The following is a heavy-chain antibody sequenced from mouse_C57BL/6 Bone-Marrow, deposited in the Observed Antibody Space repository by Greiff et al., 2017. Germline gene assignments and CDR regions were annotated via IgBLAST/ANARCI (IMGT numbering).Heavy chain of an antibody. CDR1: GYTFTSYW. D-gene: IGHD1-1*01. CDR2: IHPNSGST. Sequence: QVQLQQPGAELVKPGASVKLSCKASGYTFTSYWMHWVKQRPGQGLEWIGMIHPNSGSTKYNEKFKSKATLTVDKSSSTAYMQLSSLTSEDSAVYYCATTVVADYFDYWGQGTTLTVSS. V-gene: IGHV1-64*01. J-gene: IGHJ2*01. CDR3: ATTVVADYFDY.